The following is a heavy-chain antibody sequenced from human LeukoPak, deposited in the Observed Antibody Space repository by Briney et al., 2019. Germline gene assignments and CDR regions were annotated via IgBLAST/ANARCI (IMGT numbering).Heavy chain of an antibody. J-gene: IGHJ4*02. D-gene: IGHD1-26*01. V-gene: IGHV3-48*03. CDR2: ISSSGSTI. Sequence: GGSLRLSCAASGFTFSSYEMNWVRQAPGKGLEWVSYISSSGSTIYYADSVKGRFTTSRDNAKNSLYLQMNSLRAEDTAVYYCARGYLEVGATLFDYWGQGTLVTVSS. CDR3: ARGYLEVGATLFDY. CDR1: GFTFSSYE.